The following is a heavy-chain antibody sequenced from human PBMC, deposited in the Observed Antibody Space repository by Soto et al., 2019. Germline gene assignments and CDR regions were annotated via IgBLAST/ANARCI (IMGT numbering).Heavy chain of an antibody. V-gene: IGHV3-9*01. CDR1: GFMFENYA. D-gene: IGHD2-2*01. CDR3: AKDDSYAIDF. CDR2: IRWSSGGI. Sequence: EVQLVESGGGLVQPGRSLRLSCVASGFMFENYAMHWVRQAPGQGLEWVSSIRWSSGGIDYADSVKGRFTVSRDNAKNSLYLQMNSLKPDDTALYYCAKDDSYAIDFWGQGTLVIVSS. J-gene: IGHJ4*02.